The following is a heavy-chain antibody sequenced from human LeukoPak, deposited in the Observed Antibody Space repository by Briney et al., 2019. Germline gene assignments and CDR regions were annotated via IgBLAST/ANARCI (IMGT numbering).Heavy chain of an antibody. CDR3: AELGITMIEGV. J-gene: IGHJ6*04. CDR1: GFTFSSYE. Sequence: GGSLRLSCAASGFTFSSYEMNWVRQAPGKGLEWVSYISSSGSTIYYADSVKGRFTISRDNAKNSLYLQMNSLRAEDTAVYDCAELGITMIEGVWGKGTTVTISS. V-gene: IGHV3-48*03. D-gene: IGHD3-22*01. CDR2: ISSSGSTI.